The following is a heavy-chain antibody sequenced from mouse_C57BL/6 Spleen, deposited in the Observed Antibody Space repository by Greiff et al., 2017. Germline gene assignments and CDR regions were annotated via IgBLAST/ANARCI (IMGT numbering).Heavy chain of an antibody. D-gene: IGHD2-1*01. CDR2: INYDGSST. Sequence: EVQRVESEGGLVQPGSSMKLSCTASGFTFSDYYMAWVRQVPEKGLEWVANINYDGSSTYYLDSLKSRFIISRDNAKNILYLQMSSLKSEDTATYYCARGGLYYGNPLYAMDYWGQGTSVTVSS. CDR3: ARGGLYYGNPLYAMDY. CDR1: GFTFSDYY. V-gene: IGHV5-16*01. J-gene: IGHJ4*01.